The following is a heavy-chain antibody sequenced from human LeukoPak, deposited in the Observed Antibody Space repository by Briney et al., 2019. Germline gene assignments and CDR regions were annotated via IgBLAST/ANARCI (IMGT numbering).Heavy chain of an antibody. D-gene: IGHD4-17*01. CDR2: ISGYNGNT. V-gene: IGHV1-18*01. CDR1: GYTFTNYG. Sequence: ASVKLPCESSGYTFTNYGISWERQAPGQGPELMGWISGYNGNTNYVQKFQGRVTMTTDTSTSTAYMELRSLRSDDTAVYYCARDLSLGRHDYGEPFDYWGQGNQVTVSS. CDR3: ARDLSLGRHDYGEPFDY. J-gene: IGHJ4*02.